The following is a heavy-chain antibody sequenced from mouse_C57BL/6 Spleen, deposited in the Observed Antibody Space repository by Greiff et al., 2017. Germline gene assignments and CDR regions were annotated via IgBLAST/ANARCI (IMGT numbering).Heavy chain of an antibody. D-gene: IGHD2-2*01. CDR1: GFTFSDYG. Sequence: EVKLMESGGGLVKPGGSLKLSCAASGFTFSDYGMHWVRQAPEKGLEWVAYISSGSSTIYYADTVKGRFTISRDNAKNTLFLQMTSLRSKDTAMYYCARKYGYPYAMDYWGQGTSVTVSS. J-gene: IGHJ4*01. V-gene: IGHV5-17*01. CDR2: ISSGSSTI. CDR3: ARKYGYPYAMDY.